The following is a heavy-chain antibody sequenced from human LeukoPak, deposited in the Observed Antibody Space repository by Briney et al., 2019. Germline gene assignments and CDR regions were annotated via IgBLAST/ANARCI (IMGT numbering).Heavy chain of an antibody. CDR1: GFTFSSYA. CDR3: AIERSRWDYYDSSGYFNY. V-gene: IGHV3-23*01. CDR2: ISGSGGST. D-gene: IGHD3-22*01. J-gene: IGHJ4*02. Sequence: QSGGSLRLSCAASGFTFSSYAMSWVRQAPGKGLEWVSAISGSGGSTYYADSVKGRFTISRDNSKNTLYLQMNSLRAEDTAVYYCAIERSRWDYYDSSGYFNYWGQGTLVTVSS.